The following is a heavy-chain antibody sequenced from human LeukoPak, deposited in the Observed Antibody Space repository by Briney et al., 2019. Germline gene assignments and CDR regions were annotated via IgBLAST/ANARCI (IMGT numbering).Heavy chain of an antibody. Sequence: GGSLRLSCSASGFVFTIYTMYWVRQAPGKGPEYVSTISGSGNGFSIYYADSVKGRFIIPRDDSKSILYLQMNGLRSEDTAVYYCVKDFGRIRGTPDSWGQGTLVTVSS. J-gene: IGHJ4*02. V-gene: IGHV3-64D*06. CDR2: ISGSGNGFSI. D-gene: IGHD1-26*01. CDR3: VKDFGRIRGTPDS. CDR1: GFVFTIYT.